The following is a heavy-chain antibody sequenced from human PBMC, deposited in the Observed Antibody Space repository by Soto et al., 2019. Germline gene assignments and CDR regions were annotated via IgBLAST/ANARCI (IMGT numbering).Heavy chain of an antibody. CDR1: GYTFTSYA. Sequence: QVQLVQSGAEEKKPGASVKVSCKASGYTFTSYAMHWVRQAPGQRLEWMGWINAGNGNTKYSQKFQGRVTITRDTSASTAYMELGSLRSEDTAVYYCARVTRSYYYYYGMDVWGQGTTVTVSS. CDR3: ARVTRSYYYYYGMDV. D-gene: IGHD2-15*01. CDR2: INAGNGNT. V-gene: IGHV1-3*05. J-gene: IGHJ6*02.